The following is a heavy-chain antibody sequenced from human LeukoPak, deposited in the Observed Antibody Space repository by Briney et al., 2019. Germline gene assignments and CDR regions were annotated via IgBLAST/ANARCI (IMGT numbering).Heavy chain of an antibody. Sequence: SETLSLTCTVSGGSISSGSYYWSWIRQPAGKGLEWIGRIYTSGSTNYNPSLKSRVTISVDTSKNQFSLKLSSVTAADTAVYYCARGLRGWEGWFDPWGQGTLVTVSS. V-gene: IGHV4-61*02. CDR2: IYTSGST. D-gene: IGHD1-26*01. CDR1: GGSISSGSYY. J-gene: IGHJ5*02. CDR3: ARGLRGWEGWFDP.